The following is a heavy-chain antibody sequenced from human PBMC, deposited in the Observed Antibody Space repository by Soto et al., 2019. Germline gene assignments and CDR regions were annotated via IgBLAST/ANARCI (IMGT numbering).Heavy chain of an antibody. V-gene: IGHV1-2*04. Sequence: GAPVKVSCEDCGLTITGKYMHWVRQAPGKGLEWMGWINPNSGGTNYAQKFQGWVTMTRDTSISTAYMELSRLRSDDTAVYYCARGDYYDSSGYYYEEGSFDYWGQGTLVT. J-gene: IGHJ4*02. CDR2: INPNSGGT. CDR1: GLTITGKY. D-gene: IGHD3-22*01. CDR3: ARGDYYDSSGYYYEEGSFDY.